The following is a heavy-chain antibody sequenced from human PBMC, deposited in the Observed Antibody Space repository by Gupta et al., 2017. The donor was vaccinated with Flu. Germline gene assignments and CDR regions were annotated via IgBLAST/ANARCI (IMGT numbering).Heavy chain of an antibody. Sequence: KPGSSVKLSCRISGGTFSSYVITWMRQAPGQGLEWMGGIIPVFDSSNYAEKFQGRITITADASTSAVYMELNSLTSDDTAVYFCARDRGEMAAPGGYFEDWGQGTMVTVSS. J-gene: IGHJ4*02. D-gene: IGHD5-24*01. CDR1: GGTFSSYV. CDR3: ARDRGEMAAPGGYFED. CDR2: IIPVFDSS. V-gene: IGHV1-69*01.